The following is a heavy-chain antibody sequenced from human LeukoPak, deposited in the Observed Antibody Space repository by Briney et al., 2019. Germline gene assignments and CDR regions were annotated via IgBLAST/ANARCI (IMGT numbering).Heavy chain of an antibody. CDR1: GYTFTGYY. V-gene: IGHV1-2*02. CDR2: INPNSGGT. CDR3: ARDRAPKTVTSEVDAFDI. D-gene: IGHD4-17*01. Sequence: VASVKVSCKASGYTFTGYYMHWVRQAPGQGLEWMGWINPNSGGTNYAQKFQGRVTMTRDTSISTAYMELSSLRSEDMAVYYCARDRAPKTVTSEVDAFDIWGQGTMVTVSP. J-gene: IGHJ3*02.